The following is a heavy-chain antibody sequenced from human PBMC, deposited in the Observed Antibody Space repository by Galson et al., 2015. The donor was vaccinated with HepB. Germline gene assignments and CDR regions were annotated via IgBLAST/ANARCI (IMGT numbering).Heavy chain of an antibody. CDR3: AREAEDTGELVDPNLAY. J-gene: IGHJ4*02. CDR2: ISSTSSHI. D-gene: IGHD1-7*01. CDR1: GFTVSSYS. Sequence: SLRLSCAASGFTVSSYSMNWVRQAPGKGLEWVSFISSTSSHIYYADSVKGRFTISRDYAKNSLYLQMKSLRAEDTAVYYCAREAEDTGELVDPNLAYWGQRILVSVPS. V-gene: IGHV3-48*01.